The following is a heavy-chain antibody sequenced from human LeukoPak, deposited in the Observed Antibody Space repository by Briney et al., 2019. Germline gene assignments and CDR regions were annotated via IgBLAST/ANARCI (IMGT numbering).Heavy chain of an antibody. J-gene: IGHJ4*02. CDR3: ARSPPPGATAYGVVDY. D-gene: IGHD2-2*01. CDR2: INHSGTT. Sequence: SETLSLTCAVYGGSFSGYFWSWIRQPPGKRLEWIGEINHSGTTNYNPSLKSRVIISVDTPKNQSSLKLTSVTAADTAVYYCARSPPPGATAYGVVDYWGQGTLVTVSS. CDR1: GGSFSGYF. V-gene: IGHV4-34*01.